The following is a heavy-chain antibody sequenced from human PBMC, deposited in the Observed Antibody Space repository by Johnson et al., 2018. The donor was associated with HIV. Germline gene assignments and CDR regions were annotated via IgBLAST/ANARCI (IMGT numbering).Heavy chain of an antibody. CDR2: INSNGGST. CDR3: ARDHFDSGSYYGASGAFDI. D-gene: IGHD1-26*01. J-gene: IGHJ3*02. Sequence: VQLVESGGGLVKPGGSLRLSCAASGFTFSNAWMSWVRQAPGKGLEYVSGINSNGGSTFYANSVKGRFTISRDNSKNTLYLQMGSLRAEDMAVYYCARDHFDSGSYYGASGAFDIWGQGTMVTVSS. CDR1: GFTFSNAW. V-gene: IGHV3-64*01.